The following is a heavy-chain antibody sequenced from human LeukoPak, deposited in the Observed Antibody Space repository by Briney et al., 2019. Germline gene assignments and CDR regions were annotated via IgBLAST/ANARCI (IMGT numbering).Heavy chain of an antibody. V-gene: IGHV4-4*07. CDR2: IYTSGST. J-gene: IGHJ5*02. CDR1: GYSISNGYY. CDR3: ARVGSSSSWWFDP. Sequence: SETLSLTCTVSGYSISNGYYWSWIRQPAGKGLEWIGRIYTSGSTNYNPSLKSRVTMSVDTSKNQFSLKLSSVTAADTAVYYCARVGSSSSWWFDPWGQGTLVTVSS. D-gene: IGHD6-6*01.